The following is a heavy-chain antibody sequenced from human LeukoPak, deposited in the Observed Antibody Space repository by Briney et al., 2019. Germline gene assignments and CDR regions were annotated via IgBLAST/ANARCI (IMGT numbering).Heavy chain of an antibody. Sequence: PGGSLRLSCAASGFTFSSYGMHWVRQAPGKGLEWVALIWYDGSNKYYADSVKGRFTISRDNSKNTLYLQMNSLRVEDTAVYYCARDILSMSHWGQGTLVTVSS. D-gene: IGHD3-9*01. J-gene: IGHJ4*02. V-gene: IGHV3-33*08. CDR2: IWYDGSNK. CDR3: ARDILSMSH. CDR1: GFTFSSYG.